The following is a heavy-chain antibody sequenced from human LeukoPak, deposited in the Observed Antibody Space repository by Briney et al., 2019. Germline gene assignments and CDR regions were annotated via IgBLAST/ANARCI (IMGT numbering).Heavy chain of an antibody. D-gene: IGHD5-18*01. Sequence: PSETLSLTCTVSGDSLTSSPYYWGWIRQPPGKGLEWIGRVYYSGITYYNPSLKSRVTVSLDTSKTQFSLKLSSVTAADTAVYYCARGRGYSYAFDPWGQGTLVTVSS. CDR3: ARGRGYSYAFDP. CDR1: GDSLTSSPYY. CDR2: VYYSGIT. V-gene: IGHV4-39*07. J-gene: IGHJ5*02.